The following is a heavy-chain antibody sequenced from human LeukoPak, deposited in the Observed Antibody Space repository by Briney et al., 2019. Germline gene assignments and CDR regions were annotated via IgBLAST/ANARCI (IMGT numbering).Heavy chain of an antibody. J-gene: IGHJ4*02. CDR1: GGSISSSNW. CDR3: ARGGGSHYEIDY. CDR2: IYHTGII. V-gene: IGHV4-4*02. D-gene: IGHD3-10*01. Sequence: PSGTPSLTCAVSGGSISSSNWWTWVRQPPGKGLEWIGEIYHTGIINYNPSLKSRVTISVDKSMNQFSLRLTSVTAADTAVYFCARGGGSHYEIDYWGQGTLVTVSS.